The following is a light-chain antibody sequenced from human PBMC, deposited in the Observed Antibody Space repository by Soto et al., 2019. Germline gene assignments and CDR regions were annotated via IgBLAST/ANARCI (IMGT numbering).Light chain of an antibody. CDR3: QQYGSSPTWT. CDR2: GAS. Sequence: EIVLKQSPGTLSLSPGERATRSCRASQSFSSSYVAWYQQRPGQAPRLLIYGASSRATGIPDRFSGSGSGTDFTLTISRLEPEDFAVYYCQQYGSSPTWTFGQGNKVEI. V-gene: IGKV3-20*01. CDR1: QSFSSSY. J-gene: IGKJ1*01.